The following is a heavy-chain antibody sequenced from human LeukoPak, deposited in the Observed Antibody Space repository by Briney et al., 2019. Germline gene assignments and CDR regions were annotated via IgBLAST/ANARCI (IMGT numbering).Heavy chain of an antibody. Sequence: GGSLRLSCAASGFTFSSYAMSWVRQAPGKGLEWVSAISGSGGSTYYADSVKGRFTISRDNSKNTLYLQMNSLRAEDTAVYYCAKIGVPASGNYYDSSGEFDYWGQGTLVTVSS. CDR1: GFTFSSYA. CDR2: ISGSGGST. V-gene: IGHV3-23*01. CDR3: AKIGVPASGNYYDSSGEFDY. J-gene: IGHJ4*02. D-gene: IGHD3-22*01.